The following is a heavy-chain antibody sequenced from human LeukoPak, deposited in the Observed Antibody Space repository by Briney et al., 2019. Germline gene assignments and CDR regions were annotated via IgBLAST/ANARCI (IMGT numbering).Heavy chain of an antibody. J-gene: IGHJ4*02. CDR2: MNPNSGRR. V-gene: IGHV1-8*01. D-gene: IGHD3-16*02. CDR1: GHIFSNYD. Sequence: ASVKVSCKASGHIFSNYDINWVRQAPGHGLEWMGWMNPNSGRRVYAQKFQGRVTMTRNSSINTAYMELTSPRSDDRAVYYCARGLRSDYWGQGTLVTVSS. CDR3: ARGLRSDY.